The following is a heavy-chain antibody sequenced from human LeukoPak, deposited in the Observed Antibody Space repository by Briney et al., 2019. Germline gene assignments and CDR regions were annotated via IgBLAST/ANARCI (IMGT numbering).Heavy chain of an antibody. CDR2: ISGSGDST. CDR3: ARSTHLAHVDTASSSAFDI. Sequence: GGTLRLSCAAPGFTFSNYGMSWVRQAPGKGLEWVSSISGSGDSTYYANSVKGRFTISRDNSKNTLYLQMGSLRAEDMAVYYCARSTHLAHVDTASSSAFDIWGQGTMVTVSS. D-gene: IGHD5-18*01. CDR1: GFTFSNYG. J-gene: IGHJ3*02. V-gene: IGHV3-64*01.